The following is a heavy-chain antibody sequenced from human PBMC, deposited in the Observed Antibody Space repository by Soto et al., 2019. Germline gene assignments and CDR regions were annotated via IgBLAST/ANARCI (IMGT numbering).Heavy chain of an antibody. D-gene: IGHD3-3*01. Sequence: EVQLLESGGGLVQPGGSLRLSCAASGFTFSSYSMSWVLQAPWKGLEWVSAISGRGGSTYYADSVKGRFTISRDNAKNTLYPQMKSLSAEDTAVYYCANIRFLGWLSPPEDYYYGMDVWGQWTTVTVSS. V-gene: IGHV3-23*01. CDR2: ISGRGGST. CDR1: GFTFSSYS. J-gene: IGHJ6*02. CDR3: ANIRFLGWLSPPEDYYYGMDV.